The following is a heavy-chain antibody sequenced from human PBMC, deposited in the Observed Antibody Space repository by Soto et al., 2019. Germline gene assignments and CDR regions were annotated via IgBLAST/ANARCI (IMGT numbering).Heavy chain of an antibody. CDR2: ISAYNGNT. D-gene: IGHD3-10*01. CDR3: ARVAMVRGVIPHHYYYGMDV. V-gene: IGHV1-3*01. J-gene: IGHJ6*02. Sequence: ASVKVSCKASGYTFTSYAMHWVRQAPGQRLERMGWISAYNGNTKYSQKLQGRVTITTDTSTSTAYMELRSLRSDDTAVYYCARVAMVRGVIPHHYYYGMDVWGQGTTVTVSS. CDR1: GYTFTSYA.